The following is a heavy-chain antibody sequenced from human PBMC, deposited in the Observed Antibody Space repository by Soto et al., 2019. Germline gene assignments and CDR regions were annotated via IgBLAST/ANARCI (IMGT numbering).Heavy chain of an antibody. CDR2: VNAGNGNT. Sequence: ASVKVSCKASGYTFTSYAMHWVRQAPGQGLEWMGWVNAGNGNTKYSQKFQGRVTITRDTSASTAYMELSSLRSEDTAVYYCERGITLAIPPHSWGQAILVTVS. V-gene: IGHV1-3*01. D-gene: IGHD1-20*01. CDR1: GYTFTSYA. J-gene: IGHJ4*02. CDR3: ERGITLAIPPHS.